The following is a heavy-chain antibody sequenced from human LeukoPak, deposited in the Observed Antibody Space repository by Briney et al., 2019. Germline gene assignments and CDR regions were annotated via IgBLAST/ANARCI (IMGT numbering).Heavy chain of an antibody. J-gene: IGHJ4*02. CDR3: ARRYDIIGYNGLDH. V-gene: IGHV3-23*01. Sequence: GGSLRLSCAASGFALSSYAMSWVRQAPGKGLEWVSATSSSDAGTYHAESVRGRFTISRDNSKNTLYLQMNSLRADDAAVYYCARRYDIIGYNGLDHWGQGSLVTVSS. CDR1: GFALSSYA. CDR2: TSSSDAGT. D-gene: IGHD3-22*01.